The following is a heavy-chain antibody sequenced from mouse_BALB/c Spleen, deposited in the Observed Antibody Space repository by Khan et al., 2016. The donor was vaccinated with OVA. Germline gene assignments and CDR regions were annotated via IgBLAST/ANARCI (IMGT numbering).Heavy chain of an antibody. CDR1: GYTFTAYA. CDR2: ISTYYGDA. CDR3: ARVSGSSRFAY. V-gene: IGHV1S137*01. D-gene: IGHD1-3*01. Sequence: QVQLMESGAELVRPGVSVKISCKGSGYTFTAYAMHWVKQSHAKSLEWIGVISTYYGDADYNQKFKGKVTMTVDKSSSTAYMELARLTSEDSAIYYCARVSGSSRFAYWGQGTPVTVSS. J-gene: IGHJ3*01.